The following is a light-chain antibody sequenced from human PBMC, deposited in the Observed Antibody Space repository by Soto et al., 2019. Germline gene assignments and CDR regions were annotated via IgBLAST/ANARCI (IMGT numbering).Light chain of an antibody. Sequence: DIQLTQSPSLLSASVGDRVTVTCRASQVIGNYLAWYQQKPGKAPQLLISAASTLQGGVPSRFSGSGSGTEFTLTISSLQPEDFATYYCQYLKSYPLTFGGGTKVDIK. V-gene: IGKV1-9*01. CDR1: QVIGNY. J-gene: IGKJ4*01. CDR3: QYLKSYPLT. CDR2: AAS.